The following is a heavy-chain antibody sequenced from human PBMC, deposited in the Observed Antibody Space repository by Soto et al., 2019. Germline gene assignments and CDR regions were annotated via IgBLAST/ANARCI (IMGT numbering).Heavy chain of an antibody. CDR3: ATAISSPFSNFDC. D-gene: IGHD2-2*01. V-gene: IGHV3-7*01. J-gene: IGHJ4*02. Sequence: EVQLVQSGGDLVQPGGSLRLSCVASGFTFSTYWMTWVRQAPGMGLEWVAGIKEDGSEEVYVDSVKGRFSISRDSAKTSLYLQLNSLRAEDTAVYYCATAISSPFSNFDCGGQGSLVTVSS. CDR1: GFTFSTYW. CDR2: IKEDGSEE.